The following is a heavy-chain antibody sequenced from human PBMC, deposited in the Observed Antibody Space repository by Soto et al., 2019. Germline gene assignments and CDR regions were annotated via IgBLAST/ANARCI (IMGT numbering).Heavy chain of an antibody. CDR1: GGSISSGGYY. V-gene: IGHV4-31*01. CDR3: AGGSELSYFYYYDY. Sequence: SETLSLTCTVSGGSISSGGYYWSWIRQHPGKGLEWIGYIYYSGSTYYNPSLKSQVTISVDTSKNQFSLKLSSVTAADTAVYYCAGGSELSYFYYYDYWGQGNLVTVSS. D-gene: IGHD3-16*02. CDR2: IYYSGST. J-gene: IGHJ4*02.